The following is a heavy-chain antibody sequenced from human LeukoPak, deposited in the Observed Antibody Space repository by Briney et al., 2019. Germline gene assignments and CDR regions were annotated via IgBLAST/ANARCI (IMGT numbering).Heavy chain of an antibody. Sequence: GGSLRLSCAASGFTFSSNGMHWVRRAPGKGLEWVAVIWYDGSNKYYADSVKGRFTISRDNSKNTLYLQMNSLRAEDTAAYYCARDSGDSYGSPFDYWGQGTLVTVSS. V-gene: IGHV3-33*01. D-gene: IGHD5-18*01. J-gene: IGHJ4*02. CDR1: GFTFSSNG. CDR3: ARDSGDSYGSPFDY. CDR2: IWYDGSNK.